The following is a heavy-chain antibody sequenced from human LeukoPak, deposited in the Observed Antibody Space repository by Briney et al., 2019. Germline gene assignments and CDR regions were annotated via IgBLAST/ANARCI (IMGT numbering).Heavy chain of an antibody. J-gene: IGHJ6*03. V-gene: IGHV4-39*07. CDR2: IYYSGST. Sequence: PSETLSLTCTVSGGSISSSSYYWGWIRQPPGKGLEWIGSIYYSGSTYYNPSLKSRVTISVDTSKNQFSLKLSSVTAADTAVYYCARRGRYCSSGSCHGTVTAIRILYYYYYMDVWGKGTTVTISS. CDR1: GGSISSSSYY. D-gene: IGHD2-15*01. CDR3: ARRGRYCSSGSCHGTVTAIRILYYYYYMDV.